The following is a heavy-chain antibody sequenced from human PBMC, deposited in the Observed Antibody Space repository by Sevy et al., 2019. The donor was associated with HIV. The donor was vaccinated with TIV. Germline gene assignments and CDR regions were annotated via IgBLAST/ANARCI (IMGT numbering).Heavy chain of an antibody. D-gene: IGHD4-17*01. CDR3: TRHNDYGDHGMFDY. CDR1: GFTFSGSA. J-gene: IGHJ4*02. Sequence: GGSLRLSCAASGFTFSGSAIHWVRQASGKGPEWVGRIRSKANSFATAYAASVKGRFTISRDDSKNTAYLQMNSLKTEDTAVYYCTRHNDYGDHGMFDYWGQGTLVTVSS. CDR2: IRSKANSFAT. V-gene: IGHV3-73*01.